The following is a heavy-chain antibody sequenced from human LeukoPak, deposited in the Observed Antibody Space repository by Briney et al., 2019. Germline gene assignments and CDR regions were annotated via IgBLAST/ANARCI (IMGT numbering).Heavy chain of an antibody. CDR1: GFTFSSYT. V-gene: IGHV3-23*01. CDR2: ISGSGDST. CDR3: AKDQTPYY. J-gene: IGHJ4*02. Sequence: GSLRLSCAASGFTFSSYTMTWVRQAPGKGLEWVSGISGSGDSTYYADSVKGRFTISRDNSKNTLHLQVNSLRAEDTAVYYCAKDQTPYYWGQGTLVTVSS.